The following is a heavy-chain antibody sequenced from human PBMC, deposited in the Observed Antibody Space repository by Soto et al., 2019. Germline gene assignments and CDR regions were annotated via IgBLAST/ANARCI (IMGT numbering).Heavy chain of an antibody. D-gene: IGHD2-2*01. CDR3: ARGLGYCSSTSCRLDY. CDR2: ISWNSGSI. Sequence: LRLSCAASGFTFDDYAMHWVRQAPGKGLEWVSGISWNSGSIGYADSVKGRFTISRDNAKNSLYLQMNSLRAEDTAVYYCARGLGYCSSTSCRLDYWGQGTLVTVSS. V-gene: IGHV3-9*01. CDR1: GFTFDDYA. J-gene: IGHJ4*02.